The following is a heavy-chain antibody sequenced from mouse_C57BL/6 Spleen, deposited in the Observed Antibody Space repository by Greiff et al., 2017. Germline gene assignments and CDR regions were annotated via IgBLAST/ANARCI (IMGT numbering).Heavy chain of an antibody. CDR3: ASRITTVVSYYYAMDY. J-gene: IGHJ4*01. D-gene: IGHD1-1*01. Sequence: VQLQQPGAELVKPGASVKMSCKASGYTFTSYWITWVKQRPGQGLEWIGDIYPGSGSTNYNEKFKSKATLTVDTSSSTAYMQLSSLTSEDSAVYYCASRITTVVSYYYAMDYWGQGTSVTVSS. V-gene: IGHV1-55*01. CDR2: IYPGSGST. CDR1: GYTFTSYW.